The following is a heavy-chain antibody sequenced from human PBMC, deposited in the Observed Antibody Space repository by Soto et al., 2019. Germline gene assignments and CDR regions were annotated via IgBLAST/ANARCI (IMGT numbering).Heavy chain of an antibody. CDR2: MNPNSGNT. CDR1: GYTFTSYD. D-gene: IGHD3-3*01. V-gene: IGHV1-8*01. Sequence: ASVKVSCKASGYTFTSYDINWVRQATGQGLEWMGWMNPNSGNTGYAQKFQGRVTMTRNTSISTAYMELSSLRSEDTAVYYCARVNYDFGSGYSYYYYYYMDGWGKGNTVTVSS. J-gene: IGHJ6*03. CDR3: ARVNYDFGSGYSYYYYYYMDG.